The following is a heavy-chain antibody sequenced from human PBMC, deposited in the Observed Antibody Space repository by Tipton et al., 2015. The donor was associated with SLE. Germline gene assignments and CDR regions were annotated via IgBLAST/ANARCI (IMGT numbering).Heavy chain of an antibody. J-gene: IGHJ2*01. Sequence: LRLSCTVSGGSISSYYWSWIRQPPGKGLEWIGYIYYSGSTNYNLSLKSRVTISVDTSKNQFSLKLSSVTAADTAVYYCAKDGTRWYFDLWGRGTLVTVSS. CDR3: AKDGTRWYFDL. V-gene: IGHV4-59*01. CDR1: GGSISSYY. CDR2: IYYSGST. D-gene: IGHD1-26*01.